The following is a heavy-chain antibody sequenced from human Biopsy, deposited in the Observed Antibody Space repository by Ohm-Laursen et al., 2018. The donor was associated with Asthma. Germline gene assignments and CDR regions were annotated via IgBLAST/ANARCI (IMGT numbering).Heavy chain of an antibody. D-gene: IGHD6-19*01. CDR3: ARCQVGYSSGWSLLLKKIYYSGMDV. CDR1: GGTFSNFA. Sequence: SVKVSCNSPGGTFSNFAISWVRQAPGQGLEWLGGIMTVFGTTNYAQKFQGRVTITADESTSTAYMEVTSLGSEDTAIYYCARCQVGYSSGWSLLLKKIYYSGMDVWGQGTAVTVSS. J-gene: IGHJ6*02. CDR2: IMTVFGTT. V-gene: IGHV1-69*13.